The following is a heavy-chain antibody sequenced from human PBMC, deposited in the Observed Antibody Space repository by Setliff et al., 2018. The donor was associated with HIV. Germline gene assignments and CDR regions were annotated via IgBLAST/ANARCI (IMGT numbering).Heavy chain of an antibody. CDR3: VRDPPLTPTDAAHPFDI. D-gene: IGHD2-21*02. J-gene: IGHJ3*02. Sequence: PSETLSLTCAVSGYSISSGYYWAWIRQPPGKGLEWIGSIYHGGTTYYNPSLKSRSTISEDTSKNQFSLSLSSVTAADTAVYYCVRDPPLTPTDAAHPFDILGQGTMVTVSS. CDR2: IYHGGTT. V-gene: IGHV4-38-2*02. CDR1: GYSISSGYY.